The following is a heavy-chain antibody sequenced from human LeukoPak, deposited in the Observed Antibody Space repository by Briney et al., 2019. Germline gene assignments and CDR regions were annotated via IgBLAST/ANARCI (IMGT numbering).Heavy chain of an antibody. J-gene: IGHJ4*02. D-gene: IGHD3-16*02. CDR3: ASPSQYVWGSYRYPTPFDY. V-gene: IGHV4-34*01. CDR2: INHSGST. CDR1: GGSFSGYY. Sequence: SETLSLTCAVYGGSFSGYYWSWIRQPPGKGLEWIGEINHSGSTNYNPSLKSRVTISVDTSKNQFSLKLSSVTAADTAVYYCASPSQYVWGSYRYPTPFDYWGQGTLVTVSS.